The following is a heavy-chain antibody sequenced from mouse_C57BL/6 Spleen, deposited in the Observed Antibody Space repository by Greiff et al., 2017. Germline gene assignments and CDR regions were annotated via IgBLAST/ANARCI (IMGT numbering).Heavy chain of an antibody. V-gene: IGHV5-12*01. Sequence: EVMLVESGGGLVQPGGSLKLSCAASGFTFSDYYMYWVRQTPEKRLEWVAYISNGGGSTYYPDTVKGRFTISRDNAKNTLYLQMSRLKSEDTAMYYCARQGYYYGSSYAYWYFDVWGTGTTVTVSS. CDR3: ARQGYYYGSSYAYWYFDV. J-gene: IGHJ1*03. CDR1: GFTFSDYY. D-gene: IGHD1-1*01. CDR2: ISNGGGST.